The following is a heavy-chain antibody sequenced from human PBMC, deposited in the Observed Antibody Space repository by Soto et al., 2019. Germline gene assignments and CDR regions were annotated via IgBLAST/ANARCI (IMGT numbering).Heavy chain of an antibody. V-gene: IGHV3-15*07. CDR1: GFTFSNAW. CDR2: IKSKTDGGTT. D-gene: IGHD3-22*01. Sequence: GGSLRLSCAASGFTFSNAWMNWVRQAPGKGLEWVGRIKSKTDGGTTDYAAPVKGRFIISRDDSKNTLYLQMNSLKTEDTAVYYCTTVWYYFDSSGFPPLDYWGQGTLVTVPQ. CDR3: TTVWYYFDSSGFPPLDY. J-gene: IGHJ4*02.